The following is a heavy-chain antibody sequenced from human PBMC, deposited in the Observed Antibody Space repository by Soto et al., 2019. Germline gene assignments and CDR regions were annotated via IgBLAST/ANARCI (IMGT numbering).Heavy chain of an antibody. Sequence: GPPVKVSCNASGGTFSSYAISWVRQAPGQGLELMGGIIPIFGTANYAQKFQGRVTITADESTSTAYMELSSLRSEDTAVYYCARSSYNDAFDIWGQGTMVTVS. CDR2: IIPIFGTA. J-gene: IGHJ3*02. D-gene: IGHD3-10*01. CDR3: ARSSYNDAFDI. CDR1: GGTFSSYA. V-gene: IGHV1-69*13.